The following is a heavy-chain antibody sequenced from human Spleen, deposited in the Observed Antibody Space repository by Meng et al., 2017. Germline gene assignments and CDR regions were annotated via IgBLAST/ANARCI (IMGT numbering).Heavy chain of an antibody. CDR1: GYTFTDYY. D-gene: IGHD4-17*01. Sequence: QGHLVQSGAEVKKPGASVKVSCKASGYTFTDYYLHWVRQAPGQGLEYMGRINPKTGGTDYAQRSQGRVTMTRDTSMSTVYMELTSLRSDDGAVYYCARDAPTVTTSDSDYWGQGTLVTVSS. CDR3: ARDAPTVTTSDSDY. V-gene: IGHV1-2*06. CDR2: INPKTGGT. J-gene: IGHJ4*02.